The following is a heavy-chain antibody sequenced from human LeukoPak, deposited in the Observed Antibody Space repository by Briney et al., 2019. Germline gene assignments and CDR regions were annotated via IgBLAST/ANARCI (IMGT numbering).Heavy chain of an antibody. Sequence: GSLRLSCAASGFTFSSYAMSWVRQAPGKGLEWIGEINHSGSTNYNPSLKSRVTISVDTSKNQFSLKLSSVTAADTAVYYCARARNLDYWGQGTLVTVSS. V-gene: IGHV4-34*01. CDR3: ARARNLDY. CDR1: GFTFSSYA. J-gene: IGHJ4*02. CDR2: INHSGST. D-gene: IGHD1-1*01.